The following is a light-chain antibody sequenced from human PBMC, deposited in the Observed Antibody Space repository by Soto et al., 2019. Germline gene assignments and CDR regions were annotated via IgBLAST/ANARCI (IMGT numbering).Light chain of an antibody. Sequence: QSVLTQPPSASGSPGQSVAISCTGTSSDIGAYNYVSWYQQHPGKVPKLIIYEVTNRPPGVPDRFSASKSGNTASLTVSGLQAEDEADYYCSSHGGANNFYLFGTGTKVTVL. J-gene: IGLJ1*01. CDR3: SSHGGANNFYL. CDR2: EVT. V-gene: IGLV2-8*01. CDR1: SSDIGAYNY.